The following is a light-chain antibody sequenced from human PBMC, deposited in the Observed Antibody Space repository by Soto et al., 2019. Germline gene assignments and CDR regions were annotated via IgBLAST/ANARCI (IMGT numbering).Light chain of an antibody. CDR1: QSVSSN. CDR2: GAS. J-gene: IGKJ5*01. V-gene: IGKV3-15*01. CDR3: QQSFTSPYT. Sequence: EIVMTQSPATLSVSPGEIATLSFRASQSVSSNLAWYQQKPGQAPRLLIYGASTRATGIPARFSGSGSGTDFTLSISRLEPEDFAVYYCQQSFTSPYTFGQGTRLEIK.